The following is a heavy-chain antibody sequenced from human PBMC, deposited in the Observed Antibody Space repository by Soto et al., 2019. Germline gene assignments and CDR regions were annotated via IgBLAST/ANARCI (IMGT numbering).Heavy chain of an antibody. Sequence: ASVKVSCKASGYTFTGYYMHWVRQAPGQGLEWMGWINPNSGGTNYAQKFQGWVTMTRDTSISTAYMELSRLRSDDTAVYYCARSRITMVRGVEEFDYWGQGTLVTVSS. CDR3: ARSRITMVRGVEEFDY. V-gene: IGHV1-2*04. CDR2: INPNSGGT. CDR1: GYTFTGYY. J-gene: IGHJ4*02. D-gene: IGHD3-10*01.